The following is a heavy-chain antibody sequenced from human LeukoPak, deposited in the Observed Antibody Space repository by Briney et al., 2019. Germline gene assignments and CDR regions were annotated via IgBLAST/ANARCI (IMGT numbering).Heavy chain of an antibody. J-gene: IGHJ4*02. CDR1: GVTFSSYE. D-gene: IGHD3-10*01. V-gene: IGHV3-48*03. CDR2: ISSSGSTI. CDR3: VRQYYYGSGSYLWAPDY. Sequence: SGGSLRLSCAASGVTFSSYEMNWVRQAPGKGLEWVSYISSSGSTIYYADSVKGRFTSSRDNVKNSLYLQMNSLRAEDTAVYYCVRQYYYGSGSYLWAPDYWGQGTLVTVSS.